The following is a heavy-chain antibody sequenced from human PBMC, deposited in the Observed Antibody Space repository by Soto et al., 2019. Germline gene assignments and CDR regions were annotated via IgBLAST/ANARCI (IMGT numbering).Heavy chain of an antibody. CDR1: GYSFTNYW. V-gene: IGHV5-51*01. CDR2: IYPGDSDT. Sequence: GESLKISCKGSGYSFTNYWIGWVRQMPGKGLEWMGIIYPGDSDTRYSPSFQGQVTISADKSISTAYLQWSSLKASDTAMYYCARRPYYYDSSGYPPPYYFDYWGQGTLVTVSS. CDR3: ARRPYYYDSSGYPPPYYFDY. J-gene: IGHJ4*02. D-gene: IGHD3-22*01.